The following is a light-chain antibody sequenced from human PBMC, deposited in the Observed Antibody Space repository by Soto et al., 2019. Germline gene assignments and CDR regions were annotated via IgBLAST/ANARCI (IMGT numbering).Light chain of an antibody. V-gene: IGKV1-9*01. Sequence: DIQLTQSPSFLSASVGDRVTITCRASQGISSYLAWYQQKPGKAPKLLIYAASTLQSGVQSRFSGSGSGTESTLTISSLQPEDFATYYCQQLNSYPETFGPGTKVDIK. CDR1: QGISSY. CDR3: QQLNSYPET. CDR2: AAS. J-gene: IGKJ3*01.